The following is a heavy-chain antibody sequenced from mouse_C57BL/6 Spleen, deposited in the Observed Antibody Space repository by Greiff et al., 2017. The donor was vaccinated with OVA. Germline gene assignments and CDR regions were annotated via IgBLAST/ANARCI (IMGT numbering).Heavy chain of an antibody. CDR3: ARANWAFYAMDY. Sequence: EVKVVESEGGLVQPGSSMKLSCTASGFTFSDYYMAWVRQVPEKGLEWVANINYDGSSTYYLDSLKSRFIISRDNAKNILYLQMSSLKSEDTATYYCARANWAFYAMDYWGQGTSVTVSS. CDR2: INYDGSST. J-gene: IGHJ4*01. CDR1: GFTFSDYY. V-gene: IGHV5-16*01. D-gene: IGHD4-1*02.